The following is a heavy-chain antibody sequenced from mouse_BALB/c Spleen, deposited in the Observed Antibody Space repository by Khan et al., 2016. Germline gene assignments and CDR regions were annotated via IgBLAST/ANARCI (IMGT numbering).Heavy chain of an antibody. CDR2: ISDGGSYT. J-gene: IGHJ4*01. CDR1: GFTFSDYY. Sequence: EVELVESGGGLVKPGGSLKLSCAASGFTFSDYYMYWVRQTPEKWLEWVATISDGGSYTYYPDSVKGRVTISRYNAKHNLYRQMSSRKSEDTAMYYCARGGYYAMDYWGQGTSVTVSS. V-gene: IGHV5-4*02. CDR3: ARGGYYAMDY.